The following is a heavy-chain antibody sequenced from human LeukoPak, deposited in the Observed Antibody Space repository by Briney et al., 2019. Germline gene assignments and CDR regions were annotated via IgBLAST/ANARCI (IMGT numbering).Heavy chain of an antibody. V-gene: IGHV3-66*01. D-gene: IGHD3-10*01. Sequence: GGSLRLSCAASGFTVSSNYMSWVRQAPGKGLEWVSVIYSGGSTYYADSVKGRFTISRDNSKNTLYLQMNSLRAEDTAVYYCAKDQVYRSYYGSGSYYPWGQGTLVTVSS. CDR3: AKDQVYRSYYGSGSYYP. CDR1: GFTVSSNY. J-gene: IGHJ5*02. CDR2: IYSGGST.